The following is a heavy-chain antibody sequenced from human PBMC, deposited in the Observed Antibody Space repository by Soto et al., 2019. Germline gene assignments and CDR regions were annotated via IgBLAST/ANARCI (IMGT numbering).Heavy chain of an antibody. J-gene: IGHJ4*02. V-gene: IGHV3-23*01. D-gene: IGHD3-9*01. CDR2: ISGGGGGT. CDR1: GFTFNSYA. Sequence: EVQLLESGGGLVQPGGSLRLYCAVSGFTFNSYAMNWVRQAPGKGLEWVSSISGGGGGTYYADSLKGRLTISRDNSKSTLYLQMNSLRAEDTAVYYCAKGSKYDILTAYHAFDYWGQGTLVTVSS. CDR3: AKGSKYDILTAYHAFDY.